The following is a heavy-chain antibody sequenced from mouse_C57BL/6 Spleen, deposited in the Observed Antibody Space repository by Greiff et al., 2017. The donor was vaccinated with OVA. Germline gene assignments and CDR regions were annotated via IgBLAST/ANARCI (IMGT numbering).Heavy chain of an antibody. CDR2: IYPGDGDT. D-gene: IGHD4-1*02. Sequence: QVQLQQSGPELVKPGASVKLSCKASGYAFSSSWMNWVKQRPGKGLEWIGRIYPGDGDTNYNGKFKGKATLTADKSSSTAYMQLSSLTSEDSAVYFCATTGTTYFDYWGQGTTLTVSS. CDR1: GYAFSSSW. J-gene: IGHJ2*01. V-gene: IGHV1-82*01. CDR3: ATTGTTYFDY.